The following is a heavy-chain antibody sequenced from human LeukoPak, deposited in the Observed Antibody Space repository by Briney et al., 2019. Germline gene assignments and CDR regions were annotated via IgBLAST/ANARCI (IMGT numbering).Heavy chain of an antibody. J-gene: IGHJ4*02. CDR1: GGSISSGGYS. CDR2: IYHSGST. CDR3: ARVYYRSGSYPDY. V-gene: IGHV4-30-2*01. D-gene: IGHD1-26*01. Sequence: SETLSLTCAVSGGSISSGGYSWSWIRQPPGKGLEWIGYIYHSGSTYYNPSLKSRVTISVDRSKNQFSLKLSSVTAADTAVYYCARVYYRSGSYPDYWGQGTLVTVSS.